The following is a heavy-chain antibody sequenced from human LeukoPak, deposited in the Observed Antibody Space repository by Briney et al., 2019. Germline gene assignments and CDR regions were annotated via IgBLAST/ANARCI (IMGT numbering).Heavy chain of an antibody. Sequence: GGSLRLSCAASGFTFSSYGMYWVRQAPGKGLEWVSSISSSSRYIYYADSVKGRFTISRDNAKNSLYLQMNSLRAEDTAVYCCARAPAHYYDSSDHYYVGESYFDYWGQGTLVTVSS. CDR2: ISSSSRYI. D-gene: IGHD3-22*01. CDR3: ARAPAHYYDSSDHYYVGESYFDY. V-gene: IGHV3-21*01. J-gene: IGHJ4*02. CDR1: GFTFSSYG.